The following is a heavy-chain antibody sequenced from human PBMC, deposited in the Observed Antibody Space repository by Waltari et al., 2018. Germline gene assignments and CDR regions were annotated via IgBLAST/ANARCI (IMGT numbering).Heavy chain of an antibody. V-gene: IGHV4-39*01. CDR2: VYSTGSS. Sequence: QVQLQESGPGLVKPSETLSLTCTVSGAPLSSASYSWGWIRQPPGKGLEWLGYVYSTGSSYYNPSLKSRVAISMDTAKSQFSLNLRSLTATDTAIYYCARHRRLTAPFDSWGQGILITVSS. D-gene: IGHD2-21*02. CDR1: GAPLSSASYS. CDR3: ARHRRLTAPFDS. J-gene: IGHJ4*02.